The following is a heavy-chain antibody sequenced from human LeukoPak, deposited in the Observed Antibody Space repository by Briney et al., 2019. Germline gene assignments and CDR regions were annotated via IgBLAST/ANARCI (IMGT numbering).Heavy chain of an antibody. CDR1: GYTFTSYD. CDR2: MNPNSGNT. Sequence: ASVKVSCKASGYTFTSYDINWVRQATGQGLEWMGWMNPNSGNTGYAQKFQGRVTMTRNTSISTAYMELSSLRSEDTAVYYCARIDIVVVPAAISTHYYYYYMDVWGKGNHGHRLL. CDR3: ARIDIVVVPAAISTHYYYYYMDV. D-gene: IGHD2-2*01. V-gene: IGHV1-8*01. J-gene: IGHJ6*03.